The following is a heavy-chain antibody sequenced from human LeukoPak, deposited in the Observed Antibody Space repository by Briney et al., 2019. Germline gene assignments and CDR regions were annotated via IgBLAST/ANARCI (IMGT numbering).Heavy chain of an antibody. CDR3: ARDGGLYSVVRGADYNCFDY. D-gene: IGHD3-10*01. V-gene: IGHV4-59*01. J-gene: IGHJ4*02. CDR2: IYYSGST. CDR1: GGSISSYY. Sequence: SETLSLTCTVSGGSISSYYWSWIRQPPGKGLEWIGYIYYSGSTNYNPSLKSRVTISVDTSKNQFSLKLSSVTAADTAVYYCARDGGLYSVVRGADYNCFDYWGQGTLVTVSS.